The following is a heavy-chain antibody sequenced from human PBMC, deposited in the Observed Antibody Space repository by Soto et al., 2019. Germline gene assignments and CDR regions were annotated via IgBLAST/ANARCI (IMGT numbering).Heavy chain of an antibody. D-gene: IGHD3-16*01. CDR2: MFHGGTT. CDR3: ARERKGFGYIEY. Sequence: QLQLQESGPGLVKPSETLSLNCTVSGSITGYYWSWLRQPPGKRLEWIGYMFHGGTTKYNPSRKSRVTLSLDTSKNQFSLSLTSVTAADTALYYCARERKGFGYIEYWGQGALVTVSS. J-gene: IGHJ4*02. CDR1: GSITGYY. V-gene: IGHV4-59*01.